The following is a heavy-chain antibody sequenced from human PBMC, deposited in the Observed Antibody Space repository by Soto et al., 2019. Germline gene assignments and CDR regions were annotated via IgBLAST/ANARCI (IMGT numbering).Heavy chain of an antibody. V-gene: IGHV1-69*12. Sequence: QVQLVQSGAEVKKPGSSVKVSCKASGGTFSSYAISWVRQAPGQGLEWMGGIIPIFGTANYAQKFQGRVTXXAXEXXSTAYMELSSLRSEDTAVYYCARHLWDYYYYGMDVWGQGTTVTVSS. J-gene: IGHJ6*02. CDR1: GGTFSSYA. CDR3: ARHLWDYYYYGMDV. CDR2: IIPIFGTA. D-gene: IGHD3-3*02.